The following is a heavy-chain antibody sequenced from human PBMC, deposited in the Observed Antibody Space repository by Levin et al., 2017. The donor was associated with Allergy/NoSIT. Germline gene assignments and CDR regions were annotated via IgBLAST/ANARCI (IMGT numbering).Heavy chain of an antibody. V-gene: IGHV4-30-2*01. CDR3: ARVAGYSYGYYFDY. J-gene: IGHJ4*02. CDR1: GGSISSGGYS. D-gene: IGHD5-18*01. Sequence: LSLTCAVSGGSISSGGYSWSWLRQPPGKGLEWIGNIYLSGSTNDNPSLKSRVTMSVDSSKNQFSLKLSYVTAADTAVYYCARVAGYSYGYYFDYWGPGTLVTVSS. CDR2: IYLSGST.